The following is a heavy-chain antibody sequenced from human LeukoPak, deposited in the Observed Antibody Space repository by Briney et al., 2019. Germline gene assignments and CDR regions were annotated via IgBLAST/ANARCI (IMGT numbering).Heavy chain of an antibody. Sequence: SETLSLTCTVSGGSISSYYWSWIRQPPGKGLEWIGYIYYSGSTNYNPSLESRVTISVDTSKNQFSLKLSSVTAADTAVYYCARWGSCYDYWGQGTLVTVSS. CDR1: GGSISSYY. CDR2: IYYSGST. V-gene: IGHV4-59*01. J-gene: IGHJ4*02. D-gene: IGHD2-2*01. CDR3: ARWGSCYDY.